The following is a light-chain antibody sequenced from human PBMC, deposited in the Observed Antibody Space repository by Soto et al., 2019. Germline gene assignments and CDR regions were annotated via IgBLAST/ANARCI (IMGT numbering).Light chain of an antibody. Sequence: DIQMTQSPYSLSASVGDRVTITCRASQSISSYLNWYQQKPGKAPKLLIYAASSLQSGVPSRFSGSGSGTDFTLSISSLQPEDFATYYCQQSYSTPITFAQGTRLEIK. V-gene: IGKV1-39*01. CDR1: QSISSY. CDR3: QQSYSTPIT. J-gene: IGKJ5*01. CDR2: AAS.